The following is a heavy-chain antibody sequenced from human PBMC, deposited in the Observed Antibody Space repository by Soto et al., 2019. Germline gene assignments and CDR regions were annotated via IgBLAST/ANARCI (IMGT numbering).Heavy chain of an antibody. V-gene: IGHV3-23*01. CDR2: ISGSGGST. J-gene: IGHJ4*02. CDR3: AKSTCSSGSCYFDY. CDR1: GLTFRTYA. Sequence: GGSLRLSCAAPGLTFRTYAMTWVRQAPGKGLEWVSIISGSGGSTYYADSVKGRFTVSRDNSKNTLYVQRNSLRAEDTAVYYCAKSTCSSGSCYFDYWGQGTLVTVSS. D-gene: IGHD2-15*01.